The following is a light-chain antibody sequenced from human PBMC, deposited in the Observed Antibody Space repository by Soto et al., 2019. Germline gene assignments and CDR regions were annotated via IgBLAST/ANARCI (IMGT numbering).Light chain of an antibody. V-gene: IGLV2-23*01. CDR1: SSDVGSYNL. CDR3: CSYAGTSTYV. Sequence: QSVLTQPASVSGSPGQSITISCTGTSSDVGSYNLVSWYQQHPGKAPKLMIYEGSKRPSGVSNRFSGSKSGNTASLTISGLQAEDEADYYCCSYAGTSTYVFGAGTNVNV. J-gene: IGLJ1*01. CDR2: EGS.